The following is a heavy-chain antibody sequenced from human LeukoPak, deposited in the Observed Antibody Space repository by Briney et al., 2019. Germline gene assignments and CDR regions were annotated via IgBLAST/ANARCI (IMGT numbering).Heavy chain of an antibody. D-gene: IGHD2-15*01. V-gene: IGHV3-74*01. CDR2: INNDGRST. Sequence: GESLKISCASSGFTFSFYWMHWVRQAPGKGLVWVSRINNDGRSTSYAGSVKGRFTISRDNAKNTLYLQMNSLRAEDTAVYYCARDNEYCTGGTCRLDYWGQGALVTVSS. CDR1: GFTFSFYW. J-gene: IGHJ4*02. CDR3: ARDNEYCTGGTCRLDY.